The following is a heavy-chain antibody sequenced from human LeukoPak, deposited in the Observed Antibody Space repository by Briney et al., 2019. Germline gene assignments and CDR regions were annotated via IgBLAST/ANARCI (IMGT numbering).Heavy chain of an antibody. V-gene: IGHV3-20*04. CDR2: INWNGGST. D-gene: IGHD3-22*01. J-gene: IGHJ4*02. CDR3: ARGYDSSGYSY. Sequence: GGSLRLSCEASGFTFDDYAMSWVRQAPGKGLEWVSGINWNGGSTGYADSVKGRFTISRDNAKNSLYLQMNSLRAEDTALYYCARGYDSSGYSYWGQGTLVTVSS. CDR1: GFTFDDYA.